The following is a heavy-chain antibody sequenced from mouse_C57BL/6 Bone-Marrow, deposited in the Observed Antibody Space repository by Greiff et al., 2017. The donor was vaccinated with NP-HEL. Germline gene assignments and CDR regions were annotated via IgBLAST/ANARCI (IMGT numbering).Heavy chain of an antibody. CDR2: INPYNGGT. D-gene: IGHD2-5*01. V-gene: IGHV1-19*01. CDR3: ARDSNPYYYAMDY. CDR1: GYTFTDYY. Sequence: VQLQQSGPVLVKPGASVKMSCKASGYTFTDYYMNWVKQSHGKSLEWIGVINPYNGGTSYNQKFKGKATLTVDKSSSTAYMELNSLTSEDSAVYYCARDSNPYYYAMDYWGQGTSVTVSS. J-gene: IGHJ4*01.